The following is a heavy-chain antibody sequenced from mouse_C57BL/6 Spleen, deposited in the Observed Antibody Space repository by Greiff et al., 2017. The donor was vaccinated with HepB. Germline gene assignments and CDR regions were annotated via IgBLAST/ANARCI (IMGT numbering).Heavy chain of an antibody. CDR3: ARGGIYYDYGEAY. J-gene: IGHJ3*01. CDR2: IYPGDGDT. V-gene: IGHV1-80*01. CDR1: GYAFSSYW. Sequence: VQLQQSGAELVKPGASVKISCKASGYAFSSYWMNWVKQRPGKGLEWIGQIYPGDGDTNYNGKFKGKATLTADKSSSTAYMQLSSLTSEDSAVYFCARGGIYYDYGEAYWGQGTLVTVSA. D-gene: IGHD2-4*01.